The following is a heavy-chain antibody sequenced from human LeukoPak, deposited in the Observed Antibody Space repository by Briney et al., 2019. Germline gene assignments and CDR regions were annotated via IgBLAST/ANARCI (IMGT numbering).Heavy chain of an antibody. J-gene: IGHJ6*02. CDR3: ARAPNWRPYGMDV. V-gene: IGHV4-31*03. CDR1: GGSISSGGYY. CDR2: IYYGGST. Sequence: SETLSLTCTVSGGSISSGGYYWSWIRQHPGKGLEWIGYIYYGGSTYYNPSLKSRVTISVDTSKNQFSLKLSSVTAADTAVYYCARAPNWRPYGMDVWGQGTTVTVSS. D-gene: IGHD1-20*01.